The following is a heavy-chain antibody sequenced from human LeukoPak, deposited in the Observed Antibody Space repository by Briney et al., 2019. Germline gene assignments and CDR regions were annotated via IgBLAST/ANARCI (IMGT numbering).Heavy chain of an antibody. D-gene: IGHD2-15*01. V-gene: IGHV4-61*05. Sequence: PSETLSLTCTVSGGSISSSSYYWGWVRQPPGKGLEWIGYIYYSGSTNYNPSLKSRVTISVDTSKNQFSLKLSSVTAADTAVYYCARHHCSGGSCYDWFDYWGQGTLVTVSS. CDR2: IYYSGST. CDR1: GGSISSSSYY. J-gene: IGHJ4*02. CDR3: ARHHCSGGSCYDWFDY.